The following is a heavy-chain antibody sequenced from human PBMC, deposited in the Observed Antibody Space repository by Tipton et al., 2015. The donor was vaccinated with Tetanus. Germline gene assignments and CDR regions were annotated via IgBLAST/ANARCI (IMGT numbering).Heavy chain of an antibody. D-gene: IGHD5-18*01. J-gene: IGHJ4*02. V-gene: IGHV3-30-3*01. CDR3: ARGYLYIDY. Sequence: SLRLSCAASGFTFSSYAMHWVRQAPGKGLEWVAVISYDGSNKYYADSVKGRFTISRDNSKNTLYLQMNSLRAEDTAVYYCARGYLYIDYWGQGTLVTVSS. CDR1: GFTFSSYA. CDR2: ISYDGSNK.